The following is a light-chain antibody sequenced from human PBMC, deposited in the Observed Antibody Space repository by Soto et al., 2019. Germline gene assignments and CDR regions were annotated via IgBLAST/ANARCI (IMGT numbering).Light chain of an antibody. CDR3: QQRSDWPPYT. J-gene: IGKJ2*01. Sequence: EIVLTQSPATLSLSPGERATLSCRASQSVSSYLAWYQQKRGQAPRLLIYDASNRATGIPARFCGSGSGTDFTLTISSLEPEDFAVYYCQQRSDWPPYTFGQGTKLEIK. V-gene: IGKV3-11*01. CDR1: QSVSSY. CDR2: DAS.